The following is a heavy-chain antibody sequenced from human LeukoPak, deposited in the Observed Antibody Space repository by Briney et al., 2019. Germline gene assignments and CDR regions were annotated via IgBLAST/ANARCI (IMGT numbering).Heavy chain of an antibody. V-gene: IGHV4-61*01. Sequence: SETLSLTCTVSGGSVSSGSYYWSWIRQPPGKGLEWIGYIYYSGSTNYNPSLKSRVTISVDTSKNQFSLKLSSVTAADTAVYYCARQNFYYDSSGYYYIDYWGQGTLVTVSS. CDR2: IYYSGST. CDR3: ARQNFYYDSSGYYYIDY. CDR1: GGSVSSGSYY. D-gene: IGHD3-22*01. J-gene: IGHJ4*02.